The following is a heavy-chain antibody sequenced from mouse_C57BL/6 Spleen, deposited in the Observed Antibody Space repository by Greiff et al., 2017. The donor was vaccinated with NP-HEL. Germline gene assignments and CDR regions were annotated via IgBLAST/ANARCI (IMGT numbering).Heavy chain of an antibody. CDR2: IDPETGGT. CDR1: GYTFTDYE. CDR3: TTKRSDY. Sequence: LVESGAELVRPGASVTLSCKASGYTFTDYEMHWVKQTPVHGLEWIGAIDPETGGTAYNQKFKGKAILTADKSSSTAYMELRSLTSEDSAVYYCTTKRSDYWGQGTTLTVSS. J-gene: IGHJ2*01. V-gene: IGHV1-15*01.